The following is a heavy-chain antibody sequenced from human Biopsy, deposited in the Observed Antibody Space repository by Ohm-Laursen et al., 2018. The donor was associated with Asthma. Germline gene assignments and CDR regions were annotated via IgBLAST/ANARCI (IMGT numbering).Heavy chain of an antibody. CDR2: LIPVLGTP. CDR1: GDSFSNYA. Sequence: SSVKVSCKASGDSFSNYAISWVRQAPGQGLEWMGGLIPVLGTPDHAQMFEGRVTITADESTSTAYMELSSLSSEDTAVYYCARGCSGSGRIVYYYSGLEVWGQGTTVTVSS. CDR3: ARGCSGSGRIVYYYSGLEV. D-gene: IGHD5-12*01. J-gene: IGHJ6*02. V-gene: IGHV1-69*01.